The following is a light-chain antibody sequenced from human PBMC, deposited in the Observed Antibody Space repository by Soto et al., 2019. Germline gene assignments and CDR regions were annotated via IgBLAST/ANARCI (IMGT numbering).Light chain of an antibody. J-gene: IGKJ2*01. CDR1: QSIRTY. CDR2: TTS. CDR3: QQSYSNPFT. Sequence: DIQMTQSPSSLSASVGDRVTITCRASQSIRTYVNWYQKKPGKAPTLMIYTTSSLQSGVPSRFSGRGSGTDFTLTISSLHPEDFATYYWQQSYSNPFTVGQGTKLEIK. V-gene: IGKV1-39*01.